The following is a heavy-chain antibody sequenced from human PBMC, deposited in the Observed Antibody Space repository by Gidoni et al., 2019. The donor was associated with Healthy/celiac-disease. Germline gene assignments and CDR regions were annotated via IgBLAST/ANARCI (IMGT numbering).Heavy chain of an antibody. CDR2: IFWDDDK. J-gene: IGHJ3*02. D-gene: IGHD3-9*01. Sequence: QITLKESCPTLVKPTQTLTLTCTFPGVSLSTSGLGVGWIRQPPGKALEWLAFIFWDDDKRYSPSLKSRLTITKDTSKNQVVLTMINMDPVDTATYYCAHIGKALHILTGSFAFDIWGQGTMVTVSS. CDR1: GVSLSTSGLG. V-gene: IGHV2-5*02. CDR3: AHIGKALHILTGSFAFDI.